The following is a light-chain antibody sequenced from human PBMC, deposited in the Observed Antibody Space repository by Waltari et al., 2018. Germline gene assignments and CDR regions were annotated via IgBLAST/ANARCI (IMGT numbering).Light chain of an antibody. J-gene: IGLJ2*01. Sequence: FMLPQPHSVSESPGKTVTIYCTRRTRRIDSNFVHWHQQRPGSAPTVVIYVDDQRSHGVPDRFSGSVDRSSNSASLTITSLKTDDEAYYHCQSQDSKFLKVFGGGTKLTVL. V-gene: IGLV6-57*03. CDR1: TRRIDSNF. CDR2: VDD. CDR3: QSQDSKFLKV.